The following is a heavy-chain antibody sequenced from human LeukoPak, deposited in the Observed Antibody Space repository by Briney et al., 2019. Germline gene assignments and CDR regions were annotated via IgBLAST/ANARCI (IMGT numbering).Heavy chain of an antibody. J-gene: IGHJ4*02. Sequence: ASVKVSCKASGYTFTDYYMHWVRQAPALGHEWMGWINPKSGDTRYAQKFQGRVTMTRDTSITTAYMDLSSLRSDDTAVYFCAREWDYYAFWGQGTLVTVSS. CDR3: AREWDYYAF. V-gene: IGHV1-2*02. CDR2: INPKSGDT. CDR1: GYTFTDYY.